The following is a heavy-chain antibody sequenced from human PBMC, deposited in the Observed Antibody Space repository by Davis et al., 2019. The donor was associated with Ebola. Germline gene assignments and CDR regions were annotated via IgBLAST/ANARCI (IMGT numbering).Heavy chain of an antibody. V-gene: IGHV1-2*04. Sequence: ASVKVSCKASGYTFTGYYMHWVRQAPGQGLEWMGWINPNSGGTNYAQKFQGWVTMTRDTSISTAYMELSRLRSDDTAVYYCARVGGSGSYYYYYGMDVWGQGTTVTVSS. CDR1: GYTFTGYY. J-gene: IGHJ6*02. D-gene: IGHD3-10*01. CDR3: ARVGGSGSYYYYYGMDV. CDR2: INPNSGGT.